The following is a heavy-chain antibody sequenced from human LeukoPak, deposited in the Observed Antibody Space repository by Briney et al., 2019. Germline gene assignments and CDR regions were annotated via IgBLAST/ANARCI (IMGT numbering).Heavy chain of an antibody. J-gene: IGHJ5*02. CDR1: GYTFTSYY. CDR2: INPSGGST. CDR3: ARDAGWSAAMVTFWFDP. V-gene: IGHV1-46*01. Sequence: ASVKVSCKASGYTFTSYYMHWVRQAPGQGLEWMGIINPSGGSTSYAQKFQGRVTITRDTSASTAYMELSSLRSEDTAVYYCARDAGWSAAMVTFWFDPWGQGTLVTVSS. D-gene: IGHD5-18*01.